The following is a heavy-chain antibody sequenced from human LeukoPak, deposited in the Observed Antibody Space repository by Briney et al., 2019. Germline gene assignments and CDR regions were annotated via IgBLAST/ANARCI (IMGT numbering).Heavy chain of an antibody. CDR2: IYNGVNT. Sequence: SETLSLTCTVSGASVSSASYWTWIRQPPGKGVEWIAHIYNGVNTNYNPSLKSRVTISVDASKNQFSLRLNSVTAADTAVYYCARSRAFNSGAFDPWGQGSLVTVSS. J-gene: IGHJ5*02. CDR3: ARSRAFNSGAFDP. V-gene: IGHV4-61*01. D-gene: IGHD1-26*01. CDR1: GASVSSASY.